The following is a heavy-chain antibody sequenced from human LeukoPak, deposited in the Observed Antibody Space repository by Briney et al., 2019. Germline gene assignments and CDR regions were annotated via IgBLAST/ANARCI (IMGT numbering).Heavy chain of an antibody. CDR3: ARGTRDSADYDYGAGY. Sequence: SETLTLLCTVSGASINDYYWIWIRQPAGKGLEWIGRIYSSGTSGSTHYNPSLESRVTISVDKSMNQFSLKLSSVTAADTAVYYCARGTRDSADYDYGAGYWGQGTLLPVSS. CDR1: GASINDYY. D-gene: IGHD3-16*01. V-gene: IGHV4-4*07. J-gene: IGHJ4*02. CDR2: IYSSGTSGST.